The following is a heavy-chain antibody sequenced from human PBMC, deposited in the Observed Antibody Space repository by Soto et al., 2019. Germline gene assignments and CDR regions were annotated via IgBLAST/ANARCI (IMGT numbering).Heavy chain of an antibody. CDR1: GYTFTTYG. J-gene: IGHJ6*02. CDR2: ISPYNGTT. D-gene: IGHD1-1*01. Sequence: ASVKVSCKASGYTFTTYGISWVRQAPGQGLEWMGWISPYNGTTRYAEKFQGEMTMTTDTATSTAYMDLRSLRSDDTAVYYCARDGERDTGLNFYYYLHGMDAWGQGTRVTVSS. V-gene: IGHV1-18*04. CDR3: ARDGERDTGLNFYYYLHGMDA.